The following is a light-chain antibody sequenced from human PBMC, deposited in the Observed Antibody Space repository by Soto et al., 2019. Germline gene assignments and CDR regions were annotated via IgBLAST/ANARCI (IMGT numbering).Light chain of an antibody. CDR1: QNISNDY. CDR2: DAS. Sequence: ELVMSQCPATLSVSPGERATLSCSASQNISNDYLTWYQQKPGQAPRVLIYDASTRATGIPDRFSGSGSGTDFTLTISRLEPEDFAMYYCQQYGSSPWTFGQGTKVDIK. J-gene: IGKJ1*01. CDR3: QQYGSSPWT. V-gene: IGKV3-20*01.